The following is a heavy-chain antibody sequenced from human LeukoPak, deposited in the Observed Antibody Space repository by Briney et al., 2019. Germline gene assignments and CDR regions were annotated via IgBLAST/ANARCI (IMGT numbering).Heavy chain of an antibody. V-gene: IGHV4-34*01. D-gene: IGHD3-10*01. CDR1: GGSFSGYY. CDR3: ARGRHYYGSGSYYANWFDP. Sequence: PSETLSLTCAVYGGSFSGYYWSWIRQPPGKGLEWIGEINHSGSTNYNPSLKSRVTISVDTSKNQFSLKLNSVTAADTAVYYCARGRHYYGSGSYYANWFDPWGQGTLVTVSS. CDR2: INHSGST. J-gene: IGHJ5*02.